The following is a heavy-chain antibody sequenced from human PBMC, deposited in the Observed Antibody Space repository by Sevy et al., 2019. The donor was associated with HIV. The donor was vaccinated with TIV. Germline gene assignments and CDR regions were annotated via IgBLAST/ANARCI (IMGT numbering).Heavy chain of an antibody. Sequence: GGSLRLSCAASGFTFSSYWMSWVRQAPGKGLEWVANIKQDGSGKYYVDSVKGRFTISRDNAKNSLYLQMNSLRAEDTAVYYCAGDVGRGYDFWSGYPYDCCCGMDVWGQGTTVTVSS. V-gene: IGHV3-7*01. CDR3: AGDVGRGYDFWSGYPYDCCCGMDV. CDR2: IKQDGSGK. J-gene: IGHJ6*02. CDR1: GFTFSSYW. D-gene: IGHD3-3*01.